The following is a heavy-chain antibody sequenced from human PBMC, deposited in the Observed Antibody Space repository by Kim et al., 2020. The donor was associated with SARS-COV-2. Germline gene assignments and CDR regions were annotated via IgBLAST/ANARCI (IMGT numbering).Heavy chain of an antibody. V-gene: IGHV3-23*01. Sequence: GSSTCYSDSVKGRFTVSRDNAENALYLQMNNMRVEDTAIYYCAKTTAAASWGQGTLVTVSS. J-gene: IGHJ5*02. CDR3: AKTTAAAS. D-gene: IGHD6-13*01. CDR2: GSST.